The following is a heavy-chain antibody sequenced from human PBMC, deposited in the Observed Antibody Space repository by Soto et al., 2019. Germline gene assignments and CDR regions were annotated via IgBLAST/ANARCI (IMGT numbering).Heavy chain of an antibody. D-gene: IGHD4-17*01. J-gene: IGHJ5*02. CDR2: IYYSGST. CDR3: ATVWAYGDYSWFDP. V-gene: IGHV4-31*03. CDR1: GGSIHSGGYY. Sequence: SETRSRTCTVCGGSIHSGGYYCGWIRQHQGKGLEWIGYIYYSGSTYYNPSRKSRVTISVDTSKNQFSLKLSSVTAADTAVYYCATVWAYGDYSWFDPWGQGTLVTVSS.